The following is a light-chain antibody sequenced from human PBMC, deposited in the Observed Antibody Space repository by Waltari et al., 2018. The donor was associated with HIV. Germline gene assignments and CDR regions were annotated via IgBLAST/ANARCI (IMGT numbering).Light chain of an antibody. V-gene: IGKV3-11*01. CDR3: QQRSKGT. CDR1: QRVSIY. Sequence: VLTQSPATMSLSPGARAILPCRASQRVSIYLGWYQQKPGQPPSLLSYDVSKRATGIPARFSGSGSGTYFTLTMSCLEPEDFAIYYCQQRSKGTFGQGTRVELK. CDR2: DVS. J-gene: IGKJ1*01.